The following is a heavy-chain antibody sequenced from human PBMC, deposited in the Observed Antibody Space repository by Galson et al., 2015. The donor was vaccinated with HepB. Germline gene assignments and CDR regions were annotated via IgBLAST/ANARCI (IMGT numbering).Heavy chain of an antibody. CDR1: GGSISSSSYY. CDR3: ARQGSSGWTSFDY. Sequence: ETLSLTCTVSGGSISSSSYYWGWIRQPPGKGLEWIGSIYYSGSTYYNPSLKSRVTISVDTSKNQFSLKLSSVTAADTAVYYCARQGSSGWTSFDYWGQGTLVTVSS. V-gene: IGHV4-39*01. D-gene: IGHD6-19*01. J-gene: IGHJ4*02. CDR2: IYYSGST.